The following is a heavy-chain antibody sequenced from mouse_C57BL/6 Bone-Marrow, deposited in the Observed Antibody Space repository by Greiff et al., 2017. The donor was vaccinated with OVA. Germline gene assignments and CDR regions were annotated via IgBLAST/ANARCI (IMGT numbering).Heavy chain of an antibody. J-gene: IGHJ3*01. CDR1: GYAFTNYL. D-gene: IGHD2-5*01. V-gene: IGHV1-54*01. Sequence: VMLVESGAELVRPGTSVTVSCKASGYAFTNYLIEWVKQRPGQGLEWIGVINPGSGGTNYNEKFKGKATLTADKSSSTAYMQLSSLTSEDSAVYFWATGESNSAWFAYWGQGTLVTVSA. CDR2: INPGSGGT. CDR3: ATGESNSAWFAY.